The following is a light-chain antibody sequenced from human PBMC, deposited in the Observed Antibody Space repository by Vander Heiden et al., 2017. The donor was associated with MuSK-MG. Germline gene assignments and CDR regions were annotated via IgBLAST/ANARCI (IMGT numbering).Light chain of an antibody. V-gene: IGKV3-15*01. CDR3: QQYNNWPPWT. CDR1: QSVVSN. J-gene: IGKJ1*01. Sequence: EIVMTQSPATLSVSPGERATLSCRASQSVVSNLACYQQKPGQAPRLLIYGASTRATGIPARFSGSGSGTEFTLTISSLQSEDFAVYHCQQYNNWPPWTFGQGTKVEIK. CDR2: GAS.